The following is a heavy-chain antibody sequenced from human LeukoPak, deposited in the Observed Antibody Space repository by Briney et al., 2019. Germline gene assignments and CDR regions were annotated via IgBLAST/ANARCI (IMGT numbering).Heavy chain of an antibody. V-gene: IGHV4-39*01. CDR2: IYYSGST. Sequence: SETLSFTCTVSGGSISSSSYYWSWIRQPPGKGLEWIGSIYYSGSTYYNPSLKSRVTISVDTSKNQFSLKLSSVTAADTAVYYCATLIHSPGLYRYWYFDLWGRGTLVTVSS. CDR1: GGSISSSSYY. D-gene: IGHD1-14*01. J-gene: IGHJ2*01. CDR3: ATLIHSPGLYRYWYFDL.